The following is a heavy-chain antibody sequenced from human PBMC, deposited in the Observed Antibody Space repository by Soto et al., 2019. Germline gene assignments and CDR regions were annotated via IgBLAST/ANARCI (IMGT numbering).Heavy chain of an antibody. J-gene: IGHJ4*02. CDR1: GYTFTNYG. CDR3: ARDEGSHGFDS. V-gene: IGHV1-18*04. Sequence: QVRLVQSGAEVKKPGASVRVSCKASGYTFTNYGIIWVRQAPGQGLEWMGWVSGYNGNTNYAQKLWGRVTMTTDTSTSTAYMELRTLTSDDTAVYYCARDEGSHGFDSWGQGTLVTVSS. CDR2: VSGYNGNT. D-gene: IGHD6-19*01.